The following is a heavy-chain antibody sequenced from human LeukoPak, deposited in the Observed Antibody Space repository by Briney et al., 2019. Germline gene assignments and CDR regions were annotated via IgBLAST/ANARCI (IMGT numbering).Heavy chain of an antibody. V-gene: IGHV1-3*01. J-gene: IGHJ6*02. CDR3: ARDLLGQAINDYGARPRVPLYYYGMDV. CDR1: GYSFTLYA. CDR2: INAGNGNA. D-gene: IGHD4-17*01. Sequence: ASVKVSCKASGYSFTLYAMHWVRQAPGQRLEWMGWINAGNGNAKYSQKFQGRVTITRDTSASTAYMELSSLRSEDTAVYYCARDLLGQAINDYGARPRVPLYYYGMDVWGQGTTVTVSS.